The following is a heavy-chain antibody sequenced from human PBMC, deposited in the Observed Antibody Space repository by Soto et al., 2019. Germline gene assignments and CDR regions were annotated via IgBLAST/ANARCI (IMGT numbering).Heavy chain of an antibody. CDR2: IYWDDDK. V-gene: IGHV2-5*02. D-gene: IGHD3-16*01. Sequence: QITLKESGPTLVKPTQTLTLTCTFSGFSLTTRGVGVGWIRQPPGKALECLALIYWDDDKRYSPSLQSRLSITKDASKNPVVLTMTNVDPVDTATYYCAPIPTYYQYDWFDPWGQGTLVSVSS. J-gene: IGHJ5*02. CDR3: APIPTYYQYDWFDP. CDR1: GFSLTTRGVG.